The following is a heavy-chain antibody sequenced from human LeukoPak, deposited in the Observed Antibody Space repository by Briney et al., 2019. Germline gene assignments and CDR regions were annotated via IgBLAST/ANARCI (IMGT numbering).Heavy chain of an antibody. Sequence: EASVKVSCKASGGTFSSYAISWVRQAPGQGLEWMGWISAYNGNTNYAQKLQGRVTMTTDTSTSTAYMELRSLRSDDTAVYYCARFTPIFDYWGQGTLVTVSS. V-gene: IGHV1-18*01. CDR3: ARFTPIFDY. CDR2: ISAYNGNT. J-gene: IGHJ4*02. CDR1: GGTFSSYA.